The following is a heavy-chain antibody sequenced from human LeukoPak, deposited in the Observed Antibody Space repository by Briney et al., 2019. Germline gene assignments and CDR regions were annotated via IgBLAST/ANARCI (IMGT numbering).Heavy chain of an antibody. CDR1: GYTFTGYY. CDR2: INPNNGGT. D-gene: IGHD6-19*01. Sequence: GASVKVSCKAPGYTFTGYYMHWVRQAPGQGLEWMGWINPNNGGTNYAQKFQGRVTMTRDTSISTAYVELSRLRSDDTAVYYCASSSSGWSMGYFDYWGQGTLVTVSS. CDR3: ASSSSGWSMGYFDY. J-gene: IGHJ4*02. V-gene: IGHV1-2*02.